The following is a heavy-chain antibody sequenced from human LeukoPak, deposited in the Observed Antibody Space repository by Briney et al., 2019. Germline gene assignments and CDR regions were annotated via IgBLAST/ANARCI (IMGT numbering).Heavy chain of an antibody. Sequence: PGGSLRLSCTASGFTFSSSTMSWVRQAPGKRPEWVSGILNNDIGGNAYYADAVKGRFTISRDDSKSTLYLEMNSLRAEDTAVYYCAKEPHSSGYYFDYWGQGTLVTVSS. J-gene: IGHJ4*02. CDR3: AKEPHSSGYYFDY. CDR2: ILNNDIGGNA. CDR1: GFTFSSST. V-gene: IGHV3-23*01. D-gene: IGHD3-22*01.